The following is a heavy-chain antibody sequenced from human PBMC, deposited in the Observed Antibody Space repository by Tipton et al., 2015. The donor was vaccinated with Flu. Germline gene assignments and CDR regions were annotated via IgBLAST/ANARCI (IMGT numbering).Heavy chain of an antibody. V-gene: IGHV4-38-2*01. J-gene: IGHJ4*02. CDR1: GYFISSGYY. Sequence: TLSLTCDVSGYFISSGYYWGWIRQPPGKGLEWIGSIFHSGDTLYNPSLKRRVTVSVDTLKSQFSLKVTSVTAADTALYYCTRHANYGSGSPYYFDHWGQGSLVTVSS. D-gene: IGHD3-10*01. CDR3: TRHANYGSGSPYYFDH. CDR2: IFHSGDT.